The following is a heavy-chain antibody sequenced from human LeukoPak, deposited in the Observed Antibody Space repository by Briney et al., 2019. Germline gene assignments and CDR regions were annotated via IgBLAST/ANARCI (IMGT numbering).Heavy chain of an antibody. CDR3: AREGAMRGFDY. J-gene: IGHJ4*02. V-gene: IGHV3-33*01. Sequence: PGGSLRLSCAASGFTFSSYGMHWVRQAPGKGLEWVAVIWYDGSNKYYADSVKGRFTISRDNSKNTLYLQMNSLRAEDTAVYYCAREGAMRGFDYWGQGILVTVSS. D-gene: IGHD3-16*01. CDR1: GFTFSSYG. CDR2: IWYDGSNK.